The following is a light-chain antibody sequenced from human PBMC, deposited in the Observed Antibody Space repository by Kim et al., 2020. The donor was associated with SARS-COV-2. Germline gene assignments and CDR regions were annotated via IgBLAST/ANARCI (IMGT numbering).Light chain of an antibody. V-gene: IGKV3-20*01. CDR2: GAS. CDR1: QSVSSSY. J-gene: IGKJ3*01. CDR3: QQYGSSRFT. Sequence: SPEDRATLACMASQSVSSSYLAWYQQTPGQAPRLLIYGASSRATGIPDRFSGSGSGTDFTLTISRLEPEDFAVYYCQQYGSSRFTFGPGTKVDIK.